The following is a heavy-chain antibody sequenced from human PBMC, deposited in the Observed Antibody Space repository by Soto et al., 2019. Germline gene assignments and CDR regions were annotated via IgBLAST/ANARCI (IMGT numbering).Heavy chain of an antibody. V-gene: IGHV4-34*01. CDR1: GGSFSGYY. D-gene: IGHD6-6*01. CDR2: INHSGST. Sequence: QVQLQQWGAGLLKPSETLSLTCAVYGGSFSGYYWSWIRQPPGKGLEWIGEINHSGSTNYNPSLKRRVTISVDTSKNQFPLKLSPVAAAGTAVFFWSRRPPPPDPWGQGTPVTVSS. J-gene: IGHJ5*02. CDR3: SRRPPPPDP.